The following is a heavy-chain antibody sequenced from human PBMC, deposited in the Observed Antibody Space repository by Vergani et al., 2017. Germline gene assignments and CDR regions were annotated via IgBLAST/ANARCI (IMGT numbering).Heavy chain of an antibody. D-gene: IGHD6-6*01. CDR2: IYHSGST. J-gene: IGHJ4*02. CDR1: GGSISSSNW. V-gene: IGHV4-4*02. Sequence: QVQLQESGPGLVKPSGTLSLTCAVSGGSISSSNWWSWVRQPPGKGLEWIGEIYHSGSTNYNPSLKSRVTISVDKSKNTLYLQMNSLRAEDTAVYYCAKDRSIAARLPTGWGQGTLVTVSS. CDR3: AKDRSIAARLPTG.